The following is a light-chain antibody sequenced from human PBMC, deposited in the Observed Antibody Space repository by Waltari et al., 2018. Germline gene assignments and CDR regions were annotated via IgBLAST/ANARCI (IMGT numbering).Light chain of an antibody. Sequence: QSVLTQPPSASGTPGQRVTISSSGSSSNIGTNNVNWYQQVPGAAPKLLIYGNNQRPSGVPDRFSGSKSGTSASLAISGLQSEDEADYYCATWDDYLRGVFGGGTKLTVL. CDR1: SSNIGTNN. V-gene: IGLV1-47*02. CDR3: ATWDDYLRGV. CDR2: GNN. J-gene: IGLJ3*02.